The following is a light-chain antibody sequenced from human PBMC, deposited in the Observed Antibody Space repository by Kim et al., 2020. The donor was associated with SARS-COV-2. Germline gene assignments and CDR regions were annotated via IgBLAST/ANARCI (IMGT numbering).Light chain of an antibody. CDR3: SSYTSSSTWV. Sequence: QSVVTQPASVSGSPGQSITISCTGTSSDVGNYDSVSWYQQHPGKAPKLLIYDVTKRPSGVSNRFSGSKSGNTASLTISGLQAEDEADYYCSSYTSSSTWVFGGGTQLTVL. CDR2: DVT. CDR1: SSDVGNYDS. V-gene: IGLV2-14*03. J-gene: IGLJ3*02.